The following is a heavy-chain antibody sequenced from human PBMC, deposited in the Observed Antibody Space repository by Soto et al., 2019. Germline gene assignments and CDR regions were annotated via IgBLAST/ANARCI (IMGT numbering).Heavy chain of an antibody. J-gene: IGHJ4*02. V-gene: IGHV1-2*04. D-gene: IGHD6-13*01. CDR1: GYTFTGYY. CDR2: INPNSGGT. Sequence: ASVKVSCLASGYTFTGYYMHWVRPAPGQGLEWMGWINPNSGGTNYAQKFQGWVTMTRDTTISTAYMELSRLRSDDTAVYYCARGSSWALYYFDYWGQGTLVTVSS. CDR3: ARGSSWALYYFDY.